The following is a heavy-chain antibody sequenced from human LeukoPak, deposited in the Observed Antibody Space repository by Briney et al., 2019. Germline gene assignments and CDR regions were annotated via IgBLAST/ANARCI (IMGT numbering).Heavy chain of an antibody. D-gene: IGHD5-12*01. CDR3: ARGEWLRSWFAY. V-gene: IGHV4-34*01. Sequence: SETLSLTCAVYGGSFSGYYWSWIGHPPGKGLEWIGEINHSGSTNYNPSLKSRVTISVDTSKNQFSLKLSSVTAADTAVYYCARGEWLRSWFAYWGQGTLVTVSS. J-gene: IGHJ4*02. CDR1: GGSFSGYY. CDR2: INHSGST.